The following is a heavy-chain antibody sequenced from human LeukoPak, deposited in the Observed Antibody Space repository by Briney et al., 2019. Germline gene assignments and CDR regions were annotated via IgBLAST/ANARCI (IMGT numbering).Heavy chain of an antibody. CDR2: MNPNSGNT. J-gene: IGHJ4*02. V-gene: IGHV1-8*01. CDR3: ARVSISRKQLLDY. Sequence: ASVKVSCKASGYTFTSYDINWVRQATGQGLEWMGWMNPNSGNTGYAQKFQGRVTMTRNTSISTAYMELCSLRSEDTAVYYCARVSISRKQLLDYWGQGTLVTVSS. D-gene: IGHD1-1*01. CDR1: GYTFTSYD.